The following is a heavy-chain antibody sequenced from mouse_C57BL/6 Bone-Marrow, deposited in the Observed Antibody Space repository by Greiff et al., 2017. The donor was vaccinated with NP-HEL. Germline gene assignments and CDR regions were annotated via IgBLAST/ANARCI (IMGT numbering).Heavy chain of an antibody. V-gene: IGHV1-7*01. CDR3: TREGDYGSSFLYYAMDY. J-gene: IGHJ4*01. CDR2: INPSSGYT. D-gene: IGHD1-1*01. CDR1: GYTFTSYW. Sequence: QVQLKESGAELAKPGASVKLSCKASGYTFTSYWMHWVKQRPGQGLEWIGYINPSSGYTKYNQKFKDKATLTADKSSSTAYLQLSSLTYEDSAVYYCTREGDYGSSFLYYAMDYWGQGTSVTVSS.